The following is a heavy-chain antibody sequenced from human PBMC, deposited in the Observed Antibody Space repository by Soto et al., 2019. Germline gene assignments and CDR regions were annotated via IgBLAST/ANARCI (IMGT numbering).Heavy chain of an antibody. J-gene: IGHJ6*02. V-gene: IGHV1-18*01. CDR2: ISAYNGNT. Sequence: QVQLVQSGAEVKKPGASVKVSCKASGYTFTSYGISWVRQAPGQGLEWMGWISAYNGNTNYAQKLQGRVTMTTDTSTSTAYMELRSLRSDDTAVYYCARDRNTNGLYYYYYGMDVWGQGTTVTVSS. D-gene: IGHD2-8*01. CDR3: ARDRNTNGLYYYYYGMDV. CDR1: GYTFTSYG.